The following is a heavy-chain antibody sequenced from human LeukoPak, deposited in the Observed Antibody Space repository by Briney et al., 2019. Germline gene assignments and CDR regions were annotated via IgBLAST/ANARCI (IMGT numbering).Heavy chain of an antibody. J-gene: IGHJ4*02. D-gene: IGHD6-13*01. CDR3: ARRASSWEYFDS. Sequence: GESLKISWKGSGYSFTNDWIGWVRQMPGKGLEWIGNIYPGDSDTRYSPSFQGQVAISADKSINSAYLQWTSLKASDTAIYYCARRASSWEYFDSWGQGTLVIVSS. CDR2: IYPGDSDT. V-gene: IGHV5-51*01. CDR1: GYSFTNDW.